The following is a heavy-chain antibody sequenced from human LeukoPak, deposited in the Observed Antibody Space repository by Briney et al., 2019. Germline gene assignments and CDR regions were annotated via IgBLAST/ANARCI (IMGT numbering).Heavy chain of an antibody. CDR2: ISDSGGST. CDR1: GFTFTNYA. V-gene: IGHV3-23*01. D-gene: IGHD6-6*01. Sequence: GGSLRLSCETSGFTFTNYAMSWVRQAPGKGLEWVSTISDSGGSTFYADSVKGRFTISRDNSKNTLYLQMNSLRAEDTAVYYCARDLYGSPLAARPPWFDPWGQGTLVTVSS. CDR3: ARDLYGSPLAARPPWFDP. J-gene: IGHJ5*02.